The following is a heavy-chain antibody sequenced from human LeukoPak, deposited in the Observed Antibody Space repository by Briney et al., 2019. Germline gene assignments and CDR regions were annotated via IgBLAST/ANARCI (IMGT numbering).Heavy chain of an antibody. J-gene: IGHJ4*02. CDR3: ARAGYCSGGSCFRVHYFDS. CDR2: FYYSGST. D-gene: IGHD2-15*01. V-gene: IGHV4-61*01. CDR1: GGSVTGGTYY. Sequence: SETLSLTCTVSGGSVTGGTYYWSWIRQPPGKGLEWIGYFYYSGSTNFNPSLKSRVTISVDTSKNQFSLKLSSVTAADTAVYYCARAGYCSGGSCFRVHYFDSWGQGALVTVSS.